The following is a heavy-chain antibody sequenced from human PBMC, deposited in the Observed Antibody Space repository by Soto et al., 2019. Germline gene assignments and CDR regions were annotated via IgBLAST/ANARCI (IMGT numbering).Heavy chain of an antibody. CDR1: GGTFSSSA. D-gene: IGHD3-22*01. CDR2: IIPIFGTP. Sequence: QVQLVQSGAEVKKPGSSVKVSCKASGGTFSSSAISWVRQSPGQGLESLGGIIPIFGTPNYAQKFQGRVTINADESTRTAYMELSSLRSADTAVYYCASDGTLYDSSGYYYLYWGQGTLVTVSS. V-gene: IGHV1-69*01. CDR3: ASDGTLYDSSGYYYLY. J-gene: IGHJ4*02.